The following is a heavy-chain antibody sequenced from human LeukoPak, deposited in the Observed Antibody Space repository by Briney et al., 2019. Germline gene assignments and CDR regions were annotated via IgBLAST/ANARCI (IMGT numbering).Heavy chain of an antibody. J-gene: IGHJ4*02. CDR2: ISGSGGST. Sequence: GGSLRLSCAASGFTFSSYAMSWVRQAPGKGLEWASAISGSGGSTYYADSVKGRFIISRDNSKNTLYLQMNSLRAEDTAVYYCAINIVVVPAAMRGGDYWGQGTLVTASS. D-gene: IGHD2-2*01. CDR3: AINIVVVPAAMRGGDY. CDR1: GFTFSSYA. V-gene: IGHV3-23*01.